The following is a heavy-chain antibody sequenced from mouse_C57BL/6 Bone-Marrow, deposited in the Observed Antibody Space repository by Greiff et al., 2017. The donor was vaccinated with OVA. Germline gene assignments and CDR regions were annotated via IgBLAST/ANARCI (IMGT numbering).Heavy chain of an antibody. Sequence: VQLQQSGAELARPGASVKLSCKASGYTFTSYGISWVKQRTGQGLEWIGEIYPRSGNTYYNEKFKGKATLTADKSSSTAYMELRSLTSEDSAVYFCARRGDYYGSSYLYWYFDVWGTGTTVTVSS. CDR3: ARRGDYYGSSYLYWYFDV. CDR1: GYTFTSYG. V-gene: IGHV1-81*01. CDR2: IYPRSGNT. J-gene: IGHJ1*03. D-gene: IGHD1-1*01.